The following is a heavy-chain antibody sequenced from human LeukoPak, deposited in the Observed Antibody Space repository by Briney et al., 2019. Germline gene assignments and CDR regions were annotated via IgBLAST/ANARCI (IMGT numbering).Heavy chain of an antibody. Sequence: ASVKVSCKASGYTFTGYYMHWVRQAPGQGLEWMGWINPNSGGTNYAQKFQGRVTMTRDTSISTAYMELSRLRSDDTAVYYCARVLDIAVAPDYWGQGTLVTVSS. V-gene: IGHV1-2*02. CDR2: INPNSGGT. CDR1: GYTFTGYY. D-gene: IGHD6-19*01. CDR3: ARVLDIAVAPDY. J-gene: IGHJ4*02.